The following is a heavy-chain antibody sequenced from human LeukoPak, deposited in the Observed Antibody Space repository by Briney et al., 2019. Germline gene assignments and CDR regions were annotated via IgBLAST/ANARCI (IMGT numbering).Heavy chain of an antibody. Sequence: SETLSLTCTVSGGSISSGGYYWSWIRQHPGKGLEWIGYIYYSGSTYYNPSLKSRVTISVDTSKNQFSLKLSSVTAADTAVYYCARGVAYLNYYGSGSYGNWFDPWGQGTLVTVSS. D-gene: IGHD3-10*01. CDR2: IYYSGST. J-gene: IGHJ5*02. CDR3: ARGVAYLNYYGSGSYGNWFDP. V-gene: IGHV4-31*03. CDR1: GGSISSGGYY.